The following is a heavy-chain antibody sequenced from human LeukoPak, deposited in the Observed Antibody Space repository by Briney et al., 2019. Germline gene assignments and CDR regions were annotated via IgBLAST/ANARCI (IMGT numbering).Heavy chain of an antibody. CDR2: IIPIFGIA. V-gene: IGHV1-69*04. Sequence: SVKVSCKASGGTFTSYAISWVRQAPGQGLEWMGRIIPIFGIANYAQKFQGRVTITADKSTSTAYMELSSLRSEDTAVYYCAREGSMGLTGTYHFDYWGQGTLVTVSS. CDR3: AREGSMGLTGTYHFDY. D-gene: IGHD1-7*01. CDR1: GGTFTSYA. J-gene: IGHJ4*02.